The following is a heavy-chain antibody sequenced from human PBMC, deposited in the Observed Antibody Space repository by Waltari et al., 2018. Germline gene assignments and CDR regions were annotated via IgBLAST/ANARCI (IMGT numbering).Heavy chain of an antibody. D-gene: IGHD3-22*01. CDR2: IYPSGST. J-gene: IGHJ2*01. CDR3: ARDGGLLRPFDL. Sequence: QVQLQESGPGLVKPSETLSLPCTVSGGSVRRYFWGWLRQPAGKGLEWIGRIYPSGSTNYNSSLKSRVTISVDKSKNQFSLKLTSVTAADAAVYFCARDGGLLRPFDLWGRGTLVTVSS. V-gene: IGHV4-4*07. CDR1: GGSVRRYF.